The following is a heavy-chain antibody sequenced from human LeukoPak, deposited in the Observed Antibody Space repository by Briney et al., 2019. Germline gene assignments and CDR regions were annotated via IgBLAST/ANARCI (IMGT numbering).Heavy chain of an antibody. V-gene: IGHV4-39*01. J-gene: IGHJ4*02. CDR1: GFSISSSGYY. D-gene: IGHD6-13*01. CDR3: ARHPPYTAYSGSWGGNYFDY. Sequence: KPSETLSLTCSVSGFSISSSGYYWGWIRQPPGKGLEWIGTIYYSGSTYYNPSLKSRVTISVDTSKNQFSLNLRSVTAADTAVYYCARHPPYTAYSGSWGGNYFDYWGQGTLVTVSS. CDR2: IYYSGST.